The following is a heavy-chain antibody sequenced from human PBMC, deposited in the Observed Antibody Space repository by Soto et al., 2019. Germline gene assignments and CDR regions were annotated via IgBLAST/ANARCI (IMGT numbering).Heavy chain of an antibody. CDR2: TYYRSKWYN. J-gene: IGHJ6*02. Sequence: SQTLSLTCAISGDSVSSNSAAWNWIRQSPSRGLEWLGRTYYRSKWYNDYAVSVKSRITINPDTSKNQFSLQLNSVTPEDTAVYYCARGLRDLGYFYYYGMDVWGQGTTVPSP. D-gene: IGHD2-21*01. CDR3: ARGLRDLGYFYYYGMDV. CDR1: GDSVSSNSAA. V-gene: IGHV6-1*01.